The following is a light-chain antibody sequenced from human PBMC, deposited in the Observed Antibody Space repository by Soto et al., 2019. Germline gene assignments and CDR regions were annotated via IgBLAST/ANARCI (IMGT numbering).Light chain of an antibody. J-gene: IGKJ2*01. CDR3: QQRSNWPRT. Sequence: EIVLTQSPATLSLSPGERATLSCRASQSVSSYLAWYQQKPGQAPRLLIYDASHRATGIPARFSGSGSGTDFTLTISSLEPEDFAVYYCQQRSNWPRTFGQGTQLEIK. CDR1: QSVSSY. V-gene: IGKV3-11*01. CDR2: DAS.